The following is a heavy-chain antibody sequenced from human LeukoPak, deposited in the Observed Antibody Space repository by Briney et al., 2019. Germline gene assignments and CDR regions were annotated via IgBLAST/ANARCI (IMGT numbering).Heavy chain of an antibody. CDR3: ARENPYYYYMDV. V-gene: IGHV4-59*01. CDR1: GSSMRPYY. J-gene: IGHJ6*03. CDR2: VFYSGST. Sequence: SETLSLTCNVSGSSMRPYYWTWIRQSPGKGLEWIGYVFYSGSTTYNLSLKSRVTISVDTTNNHFSLRLSSVTAADTAVYYYARENPYYYYMDVWGKGTTVTVSS.